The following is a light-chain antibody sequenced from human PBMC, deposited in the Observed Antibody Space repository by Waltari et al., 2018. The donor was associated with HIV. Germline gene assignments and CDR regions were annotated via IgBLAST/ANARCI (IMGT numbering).Light chain of an antibody. J-gene: IGLJ2*01. CDR2: DNS. V-gene: IGLV3-21*02. Sequence: SYVLAQPPSVSVAPGQTARISCGGNNIENKGVRWYQQRPGQAPVVVVHDNSDRPSGIPERFSGSKSGNTATLTIDRVEAGDEADYYCQVWDTSSDHSVVFGGGTKLTVL. CDR1: NIENKG. CDR3: QVWDTSSDHSVV.